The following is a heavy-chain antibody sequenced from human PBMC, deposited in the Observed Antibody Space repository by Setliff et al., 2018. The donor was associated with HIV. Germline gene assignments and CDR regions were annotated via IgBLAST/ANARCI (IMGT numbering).Heavy chain of an antibody. CDR1: GGSINGYY. V-gene: IGHV4-4*09. J-gene: IGHJ4*02. D-gene: IGHD5-18*01. CDR3: ARHRSGYVYGPQDY. Sequence: ASETLSLTCTVSGGSINGYYWSWIRQPPGKGLEWIGCFYPTGSVNYNPSLKSRVTISVDTSKNQFSLEVTSVTAAATAVYYCARHRSGYVYGPQDYWGQGTLVTVSS. CDR2: FYPTGSV.